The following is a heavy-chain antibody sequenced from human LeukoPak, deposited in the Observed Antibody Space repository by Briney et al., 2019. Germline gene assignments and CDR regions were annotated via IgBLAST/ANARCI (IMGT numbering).Heavy chain of an antibody. CDR1: GFTVSSNY. V-gene: IGHV3-53*01. CDR2: IYSGGST. J-gene: IGHJ3*02. Sequence: GGSLRLSCAASGFTVSSNYMSWVRQAPGKGLEWVSVIYSGGSTYYADSVKGRFTISRDNSKNTLYLQMNSLRAEDTAAYYCAREAWGLESAGGAFDIWGQGTMVTVSS. CDR3: AREAWGLESAGGAFDI. D-gene: IGHD2-8*02.